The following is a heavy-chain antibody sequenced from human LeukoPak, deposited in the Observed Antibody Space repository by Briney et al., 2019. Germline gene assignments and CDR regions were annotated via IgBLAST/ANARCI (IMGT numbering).Heavy chain of an antibody. D-gene: IGHD4-17*01. Sequence: GASVKVSCKASGYSFTSYDINWVRQATGQGLEWMGWMNPNSGNTGYAQKFQGRVTMTRNTSISTAYMELSSLRSEDTAVYYCARGIDGYGDYTHSYFDYWGQGTLVTVSS. J-gene: IGHJ4*02. CDR2: MNPNSGNT. CDR1: GYSFTSYD. V-gene: IGHV1-8*01. CDR3: ARGIDGYGDYTHSYFDY.